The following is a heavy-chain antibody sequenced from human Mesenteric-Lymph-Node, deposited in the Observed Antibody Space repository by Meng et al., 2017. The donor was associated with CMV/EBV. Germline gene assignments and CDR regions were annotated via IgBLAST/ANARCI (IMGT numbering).Heavy chain of an antibody. Sequence: GGSLRLSCVASGFTFSSYWMHWVRQAPGKGLVWVSRINSDGSSTSYADSVKGRFTISRDNAKNTLYLQMNSLRAEDTAVYYCARGAFLEWLWPTYGMDVWGQGTTVTVSS. J-gene: IGHJ6*02. CDR2: INSDGSST. V-gene: IGHV3-74*01. D-gene: IGHD3-3*01. CDR3: ARGAFLEWLWPTYGMDV. CDR1: GFTFSSYW.